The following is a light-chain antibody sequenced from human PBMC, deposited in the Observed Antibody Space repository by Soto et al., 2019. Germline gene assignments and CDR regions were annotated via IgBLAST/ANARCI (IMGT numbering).Light chain of an antibody. Sequence: EIVLTQSPATLSLSPGERATLSCRASQSVSIYLAWYQQKPGQAPRLLIYDASYRATGIPARFSGSGSGTEYTLTISNLQAEDFAVYYCQQFNNWPHTFGQGTRLEIK. V-gene: IGKV3-11*01. CDR2: DAS. CDR3: QQFNNWPHT. J-gene: IGKJ2*01. CDR1: QSVSIY.